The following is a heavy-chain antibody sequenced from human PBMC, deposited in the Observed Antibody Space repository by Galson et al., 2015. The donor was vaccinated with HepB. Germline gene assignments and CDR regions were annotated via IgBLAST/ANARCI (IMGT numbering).Heavy chain of an antibody. V-gene: IGHV1-46*03. D-gene: IGHD5-18*01. CDR2: INTSGGST. J-gene: IGHJ4*02. CDR1: GYTFTRYY. Sequence: SVKVSCKASGYTFTRYYIRRVRQAPGQGLEWMALINTSGGSTSSARKFKGRVTVTRDLSTNTAYMEMSSLKSSDTAMYYCARLDTAGDHWGQGTLVTVSS. CDR3: ARLDTAGDH.